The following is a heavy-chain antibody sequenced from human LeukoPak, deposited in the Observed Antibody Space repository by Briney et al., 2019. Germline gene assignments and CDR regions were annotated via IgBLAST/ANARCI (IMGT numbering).Heavy chain of an antibody. D-gene: IGHD1-26*01. CDR1: GFTFSSYA. CDR2: ISYDGSNK. V-gene: IGHV3-30-3*01. Sequence: GRALRLSCAASGFTFSSYAMHWVRQAPGKGLEWVAVISYDGSNKYYADSVKGRFTISRDNSKNTLYLQMNSLRAEDTAVYYCARDIGWELLETHYFYSWGQGTLVTVSS. J-gene: IGHJ4*02. CDR3: ARDIGWELLETHYFYS.